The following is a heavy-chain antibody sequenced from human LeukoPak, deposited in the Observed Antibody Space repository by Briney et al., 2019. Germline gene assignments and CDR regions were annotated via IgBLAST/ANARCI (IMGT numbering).Heavy chain of an antibody. CDR1: GCTYSSYA. J-gene: IGHJ4*02. CDR2: ISGSGGST. D-gene: IGHD3-10*01. Sequence: GGSLRLSCAASGCTYSSYAMSWVRQAPGKGLEWVSAISGSGGSTYYADSVKGRFTISRDNSKNTLYLQMNSLRAEDTAVYYCAKAAGSGSYYRGSRIQYYFDYWGQGTLVTVSS. V-gene: IGHV3-23*01. CDR3: AKAAGSGSYYRGSRIQYYFDY.